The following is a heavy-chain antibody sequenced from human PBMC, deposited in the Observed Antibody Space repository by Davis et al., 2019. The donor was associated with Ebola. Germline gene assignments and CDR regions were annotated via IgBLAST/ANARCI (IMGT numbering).Heavy chain of an antibody. Sequence: SVKVSCKASGGSFNNFAISWVRQAPGQGLEWMGGIIPLFRTPHYAQKFQGRVTITADESTSTAYMELSSLRSEDTAVYYCAREKNYYGDFGPLDYWGQGTLVTVSS. CDR2: IIPLFRTP. CDR3: AREKNYYGDFGPLDY. J-gene: IGHJ4*02. V-gene: IGHV1-69*13. CDR1: GGSFNNFA. D-gene: IGHD4-17*01.